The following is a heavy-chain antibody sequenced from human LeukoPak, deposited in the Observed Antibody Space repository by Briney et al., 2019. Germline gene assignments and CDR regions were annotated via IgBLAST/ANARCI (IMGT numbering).Heavy chain of an antibody. CDR1: GGSFSGYY. CDR2: INHSGST. CDR3: ARLFIPVDTAMATYFDY. J-gene: IGHJ4*02. D-gene: IGHD5-18*01. Sequence: SETLSLTCAVYGGSFSGYYWSRIRQPPGKGLEWIGEINHSGSTNYNPSLKSRVTISVDTSKNQFSLKLSSVTAADTAVYYCARLFIPVDTAMATYFDYWGQGTLVTVSS. V-gene: IGHV4-34*01.